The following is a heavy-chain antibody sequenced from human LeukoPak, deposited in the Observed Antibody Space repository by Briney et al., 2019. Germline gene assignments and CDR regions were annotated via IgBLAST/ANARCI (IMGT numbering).Heavy chain of an antibody. V-gene: IGHV1-46*02. Sequence: ALVKASCTASVYTSKGRYMHWLRQARGQALEWMRVINPSSGGTNFAPKFQGRLTVTRDTPTSTVYMELSSLRSEDTAVYFCARDRSVEMATVSDYWGQGTLVSVSS. J-gene: IGHJ4*02. CDR2: INPSSGGT. CDR1: VYTSKGRY. CDR3: ARDRSVEMATVSDY. D-gene: IGHD5-24*01.